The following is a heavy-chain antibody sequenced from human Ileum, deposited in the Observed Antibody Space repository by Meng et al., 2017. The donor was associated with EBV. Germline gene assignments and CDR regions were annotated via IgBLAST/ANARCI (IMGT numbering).Heavy chain of an antibody. CDR2: IYHNGST. CDR1: GGSITISSYH. V-gene: IGHV4-39*01. Sequence: QRRLKGVAQGLVKPSETLSLAVIVSGGSITISSYHWGWNRQPPGKGLEWIASIYHNGSTYYNPSLKSRVTIYVDTSKNEFSLKVTSVTAADTALYYCARRDTAWFDPWGRGTLVTVFS. J-gene: IGHJ5*02. D-gene: IGHD2-21*02. CDR3: ARRDTAWFDP.